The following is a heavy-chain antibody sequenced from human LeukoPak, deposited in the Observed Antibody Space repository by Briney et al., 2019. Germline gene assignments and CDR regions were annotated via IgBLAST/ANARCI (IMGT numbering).Heavy chain of an antibody. J-gene: IGHJ4*02. CDR1: GSTISNYW. CDR2: IKQDGSAE. V-gene: IGHV3-7*01. CDR3: ARDLFDY. Sequence: GGSLRLSCAVSGSTISNYWMSWVRQAPGKGLEWVATIKQDGSAEFFVDSVKGRFTISRDSAENSLYLQMNSLRDDDTAVYYCARDLFDYWGQGTLVTVSS.